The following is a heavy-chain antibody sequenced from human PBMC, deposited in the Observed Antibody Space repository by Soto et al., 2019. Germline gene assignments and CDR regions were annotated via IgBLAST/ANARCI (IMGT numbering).Heavy chain of an antibody. CDR2: INNDGSAT. J-gene: IGHJ4*02. V-gene: IGHV3-74*01. CDR3: ATTFEY. CDR1: GFTVSNSW. Sequence: AGGSLRLSCAVSGFTVSNSWMHWVRQAPGEGLVWVSAINNDGSATFYADSVKGRFAISRDNARNTLFLQVSSLRAEDTGVYYCATTFEYWGQGTLVTVSS.